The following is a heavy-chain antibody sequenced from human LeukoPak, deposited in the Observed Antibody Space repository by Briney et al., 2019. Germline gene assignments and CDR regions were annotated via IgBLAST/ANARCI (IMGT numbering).Heavy chain of an antibody. CDR1: GFTFSSYS. CDR2: ISSSGSTI. D-gene: IGHD3-10*01. CDR3: ARDRRFGSGSLDY. V-gene: IGHV3-48*04. Sequence: GGSLRLSCAASGFTFSSYSMNWVRQAPGKGLEWVSYISSSGSTIYYADSVKGRFTISRDNAKNSLYLQMNSLRAEDTAVYYCARDRRFGSGSLDYWGQGTLVTVSS. J-gene: IGHJ4*02.